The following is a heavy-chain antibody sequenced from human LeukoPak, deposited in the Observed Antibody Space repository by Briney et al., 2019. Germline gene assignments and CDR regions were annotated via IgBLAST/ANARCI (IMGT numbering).Heavy chain of an antibody. Sequence: SETLSLTCAVYGGSFSGYYWSWIRQPPGKGLEWIGEINHSGSTNYNPSLKSRVTISVDTSKNQFSLKLSSVTAADTAVYYCARGIYDSSGYYYQNGGAFDIWGQGTMVTVSS. CDR2: INHSGST. J-gene: IGHJ3*02. CDR3: ARGIYDSSGYYYQNGGAFDI. D-gene: IGHD3-22*01. CDR1: GGSFSGYY. V-gene: IGHV4-34*01.